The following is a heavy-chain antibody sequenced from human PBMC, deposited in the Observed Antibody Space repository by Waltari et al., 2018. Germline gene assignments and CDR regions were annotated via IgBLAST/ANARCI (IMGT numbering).Heavy chain of an antibody. CDR3: ARGGVPDAYGSGSYYRNWFDP. Sequence: QVRLQEWGAGTLKPSQTLSLTCAVYGGSFSGYHWPWILQPPGKGLEWLGEINHGGVTNYNPSLSSRLTILIDTSKKQFSLRLSSVTAADTAVYYCARGGVPDAYGSGSYYRNWFDPWGQGTLATVSS. V-gene: IGHV4-34*01. D-gene: IGHD3-10*01. J-gene: IGHJ5*02. CDR1: GGSFSGYH. CDR2: INHGGVT.